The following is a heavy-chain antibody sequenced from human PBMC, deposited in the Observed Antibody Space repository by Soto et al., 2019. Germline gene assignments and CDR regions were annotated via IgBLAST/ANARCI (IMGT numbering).Heavy chain of an antibody. J-gene: IGHJ4*02. D-gene: IGHD6-19*01. CDR1: GCSISSYY. CDR2: IYYSGST. Sequence: TLCLTFTVSGCSISSYYWSWIRQPPGKGLECIGYIYYSGSTNYNPSLKSRVTISVDTSKNQFSLKLSSVTAADTAVYYCARLQIAVAGTGFDYWGQGILVTVYS. CDR3: ARLQIAVAGTGFDY. V-gene: IGHV4-59*01.